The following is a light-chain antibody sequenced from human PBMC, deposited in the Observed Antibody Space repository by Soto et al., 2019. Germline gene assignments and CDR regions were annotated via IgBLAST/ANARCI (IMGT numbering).Light chain of an antibody. J-gene: IGKJ3*01. Sequence: EIVLTQSPGTLSLSPGERATLSCRASQSVSSSYLAWYQQKPGQAPRLLLYGASSRATGIPDRFNGSGSGTDFTLTISRLEPEDCAVYYCQQYGSSLFGPGTKVDIK. CDR2: GAS. CDR1: QSVSSSY. CDR3: QQYGSSL. V-gene: IGKV3-20*01.